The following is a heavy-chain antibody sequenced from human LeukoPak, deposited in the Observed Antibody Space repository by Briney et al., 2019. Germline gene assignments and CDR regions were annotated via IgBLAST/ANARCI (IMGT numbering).Heavy chain of an antibody. CDR3: ARGAGYSIVNWFDP. J-gene: IGHJ5*02. V-gene: IGHV1-69*05. CDR1: GGTFSSYA. D-gene: IGHD6-13*01. Sequence: ASVMVSCTASGGTFSSYAISWVRQAPGQGLEWMGGIIPIFGTANYAQKFQGRITITTDESTSTAYMELSSLRSEDTAVYYCARGAGYSIVNWFDPWGQGTLVTVSS. CDR2: IIPIFGTA.